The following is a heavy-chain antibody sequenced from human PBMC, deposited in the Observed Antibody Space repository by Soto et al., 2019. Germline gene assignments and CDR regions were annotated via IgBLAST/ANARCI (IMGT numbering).Heavy chain of an antibody. CDR2: IIPIFGTA. CDR1: GGTFSSYA. V-gene: IGHV1-69*06. CDR3: ARDTSQLEYYGMDV. J-gene: IGHJ6*02. Sequence: SVKVSCKASGGTFSSYAISWVRQAPGQGLEWMGGIIPIFGTANYAQKFQGRVTITADKSTSTAYMEPSSLRSEDTAVYYCARDTSQLEYYGMDVWGQGTTVTVSS. D-gene: IGHD6-6*01.